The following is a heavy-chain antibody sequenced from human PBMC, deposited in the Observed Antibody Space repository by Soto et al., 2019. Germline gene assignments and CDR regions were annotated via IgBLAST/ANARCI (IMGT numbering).Heavy chain of an antibody. CDR3: ATTTSSSGWRPYYFDY. D-gene: IGHD6-19*01. CDR2: VSGGGGST. CDR1: GFTLVGNA. Sequence: GGSLRPSCAASGFTLVGNAMSRVRQAPGKGLEWVSSVSGGGGSTFYTDSVRGRFAISRDNSKNTLFLQMNSLRAEDTAVYYCATTTSSSGWRPYYFDYWGQGTLVTVS. V-gene: IGHV3-23*01. J-gene: IGHJ4*02.